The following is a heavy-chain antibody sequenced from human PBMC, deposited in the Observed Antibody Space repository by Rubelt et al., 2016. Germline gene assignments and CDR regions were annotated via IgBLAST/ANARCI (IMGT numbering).Heavy chain of an antibody. D-gene: IGHD6-6*01. Sequence: QVQLQQWGAGLLKPSETLSLTCAVYGGSFSGYYWSWIRQPPGKGLECIGYIYFSGSTNYNPSLESRVTISVDTSKNQFSLKRSSVTAADTAVYYCARLSSSSGIDYWGQGILVTVSS. CDR3: ARLSSSSGIDY. J-gene: IGHJ4*02. V-gene: IGHV4-34*11. CDR2: IYFSGST. CDR1: GGSFSGYY.